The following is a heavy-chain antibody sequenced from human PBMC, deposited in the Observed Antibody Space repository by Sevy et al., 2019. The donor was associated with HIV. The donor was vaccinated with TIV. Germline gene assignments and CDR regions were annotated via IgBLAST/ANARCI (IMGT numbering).Heavy chain of an antibody. CDR2: INTSGST. D-gene: IGHD1-20*01. J-gene: IGHJ4*02. CDR1: GDSFSSYF. Sequence: SETLSLTCTVSGDSFSSYFWAWIRQPAGKGLEWIGRINTSGSTNYNPSLKSRITMSVDTSKSQFSLQLTSLTAADTAIYFCARSNCVTATNGFYNSYYFDYWGQGSLVTVSS. CDR3: ARSNCVTATNGFYNSYYFDY. V-gene: IGHV4-4*07.